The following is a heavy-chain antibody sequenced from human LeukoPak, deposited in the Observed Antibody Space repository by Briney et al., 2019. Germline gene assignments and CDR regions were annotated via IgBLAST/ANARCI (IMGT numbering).Heavy chain of an antibody. V-gene: IGHV3-30-3*01. CDR3: ARPSRGLWWYFDY. CDR2: ISYDGSNK. CDR1: GFTFSSYA. D-gene: IGHD4/OR15-4a*01. Sequence: GGSLRLSCAASGFTFSSYAMHWVRQAPGKGLEWVAIISYDGSNKYYADSVKSRFTISRDNSKNTLYLQMNSLRAEDTAVYYCARPSRGLWWYFDYWGQGTLVTVSS. J-gene: IGHJ4*02.